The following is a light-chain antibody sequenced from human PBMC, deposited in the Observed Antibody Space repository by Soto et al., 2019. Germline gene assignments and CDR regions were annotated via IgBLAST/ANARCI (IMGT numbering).Light chain of an antibody. CDR3: LQHNGYPWT. J-gene: IGKJ1*01. V-gene: IGKV3-15*01. Sequence: EIVMTQSPATLSVSPGERASLSCRASQSVNRNLAWYQQKPGQAPRLLIFGPSTRATGVPGRFSGSGSGTEFTLTISSLQPEDFATYYCLQHNGYPWTFGQGTKV. CDR2: GPS. CDR1: QSVNRN.